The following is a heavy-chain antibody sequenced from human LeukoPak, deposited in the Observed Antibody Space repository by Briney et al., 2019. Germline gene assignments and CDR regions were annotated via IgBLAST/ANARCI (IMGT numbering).Heavy chain of an antibody. V-gene: IGHV1-18*01. D-gene: IGHD3-22*01. CDR3: ARSGVGYYYDSSGYYPLDY. CDR2: ISAYNGNT. CDR1: GYTFTNYG. J-gene: IGHJ4*02. Sequence: ASVKVSCKASGYTFTNYGISWVRQAPGQGLGWMGWISAYNGNTNYAQKLQGRVTMTTDTSTSTAYMELRSLRSDDTAVYYCARSGVGYYYDSSGYYPLDYWGQGTLVTVSS.